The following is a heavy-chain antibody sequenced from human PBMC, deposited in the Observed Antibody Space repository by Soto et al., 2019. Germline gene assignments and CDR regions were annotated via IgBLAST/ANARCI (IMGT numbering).Heavy chain of an antibody. Sequence: WETLSLTCTVSGGSISSDYWSWMRQPPGKGLEWIGCVFHSGSSNYNPSLKSRVTISVDTSKNQFSLKLSSVTAADTAVFYCARTTTVDAYDIWGRGTMVTVS. CDR1: GGSISSDY. V-gene: IGHV4-4*08. CDR3: ARTTTVDAYDI. J-gene: IGHJ3*02. D-gene: IGHD4-17*01. CDR2: VFHSGSS.